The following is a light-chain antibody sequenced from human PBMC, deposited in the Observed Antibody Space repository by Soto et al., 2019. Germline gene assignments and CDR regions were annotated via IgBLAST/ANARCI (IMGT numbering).Light chain of an antibody. CDR3: QAYDYSLTASV. V-gene: IGLV2-11*01. J-gene: IGLJ3*02. CDR2: DVT. CDR1: SSDVGGYNY. Sequence: QSVLTQPRSVSGSPGQSVTISCTGTSSDVGGYNYVSWYRQHPGKAPKLMIYDVTTRPSGVPDRFSGSKSGNTASLTISGLQAEDEADYYCQAYDYSLTASVFGGGTQLTVL.